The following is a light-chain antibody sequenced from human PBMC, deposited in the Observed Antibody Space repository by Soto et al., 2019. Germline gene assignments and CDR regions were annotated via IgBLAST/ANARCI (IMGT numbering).Light chain of an antibody. CDR3: QQRSNWPSIT. CDR1: QSVSNY. CDR2: DAS. Sequence: EIVLTQSPATLSLSPCEKAKLYCRASQSVSNYLAWYQQKPGQAPRLLISDASNRATGIPVRFSGSGSGTDFTLTISSLEAEDSAVYYCQQRSNWPSITFGQGTRLEIK. V-gene: IGKV3-11*01. J-gene: IGKJ5*01.